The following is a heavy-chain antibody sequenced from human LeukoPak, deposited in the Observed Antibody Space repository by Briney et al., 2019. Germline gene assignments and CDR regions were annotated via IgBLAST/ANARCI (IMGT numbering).Heavy chain of an antibody. Sequence: GGSLRLSCAASGFTFSSYGMHWVRQAPGKGLEWVAVISYDGSNKYYADSVKGRFTISRDNSKNTLYLQMNSLRAEDTAVYYCAKDYYDSSGYYSNPAYWGQGTLVTVSS. CDR1: GFTFSSYG. J-gene: IGHJ4*02. V-gene: IGHV3-30*18. CDR3: AKDYYDSSGYYSNPAY. D-gene: IGHD3-22*01. CDR2: ISYDGSNK.